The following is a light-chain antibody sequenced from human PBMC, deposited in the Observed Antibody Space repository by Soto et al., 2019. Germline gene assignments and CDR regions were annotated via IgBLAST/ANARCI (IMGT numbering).Light chain of an antibody. CDR1: SSDFGAYNY. Sequence: QSALTQPASLSGSPGQSNTISCTGTSSDFGAYNYVSWFQQPPGKAPKLMISEVSNRPSGVSNRFFGSKSGHTAYLTISGLEVDDEAEYFCSSFTTNSTHVFGTGTKVTVL. J-gene: IGLJ1*01. CDR3: SSFTTNSTHV. CDR2: EVS. V-gene: IGLV2-14*01.